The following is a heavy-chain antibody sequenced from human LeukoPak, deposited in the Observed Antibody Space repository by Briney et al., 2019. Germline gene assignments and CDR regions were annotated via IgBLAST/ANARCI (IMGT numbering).Heavy chain of an antibody. J-gene: IGHJ4*02. CDR1: GGSISSDNYY. D-gene: IGHD1-14*01. CDR2: IYTSGST. Sequence: PSETLSLTCTVSGGSISSDNYYWHWIRQPAGKGLEWIGRIYTSGSTNYNPSLKSRVTISADTSKNEFSLRLTSVTAADTAVYYCASIRRGGFLPGSNWGQGALITVSS. CDR3: ASIRRGGFLPGSN. V-gene: IGHV4-61*02.